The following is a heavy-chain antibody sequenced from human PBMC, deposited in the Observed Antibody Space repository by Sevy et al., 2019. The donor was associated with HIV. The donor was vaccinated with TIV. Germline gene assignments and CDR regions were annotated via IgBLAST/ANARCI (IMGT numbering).Heavy chain of an antibody. CDR3: AKKSYGSGTYTWFDP. CDR2: IGGGGRNT. V-gene: IGHV3-23*01. CDR1: RFTFSSYA. D-gene: IGHD3-10*01. Sequence: GGSLRLSCVASRFTFSSYAMNWVRQAPGRGLEWVSSIGGGGRNTYYADSVKGRFTISRDNSKNTVYLQMNSLRAEDTAVYFCAKKSYGSGTYTWFDPWGQGTLVTVSS. J-gene: IGHJ5*02.